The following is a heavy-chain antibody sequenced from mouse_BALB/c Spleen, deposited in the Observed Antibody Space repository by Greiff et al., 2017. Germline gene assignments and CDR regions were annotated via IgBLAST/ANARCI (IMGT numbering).Heavy chain of an antibody. J-gene: IGHJ4*01. V-gene: IGHV1-87*01. D-gene: IGHD2-14*01. CDR3: ARYRYDVAMDY. CDR2: IYPGDGDT. Sequence: VKLVESGAELARPGASVKLSCKASGYTFTSYWMQWVKQRPGQGLEWIGAIYPGDGDTRYTQKFKGKATLTADKSSSTAYMQLSSLASEDSAVYYCARYRYDVAMDYWGQGTSVTVSS. CDR1: GYTFTSYW.